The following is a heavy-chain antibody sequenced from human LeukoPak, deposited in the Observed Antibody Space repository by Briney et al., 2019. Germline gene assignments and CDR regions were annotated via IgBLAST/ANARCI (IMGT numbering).Heavy chain of an antibody. CDR3: ARRVVEALAPSVTNWFDP. V-gene: IGHV4-61*01. D-gene: IGHD5-12*01. Sequence: SETLSLTCTVSGGSVSRGSYYWSWSRQPPGKRLECIWRISSAGVTKYNPSLKSRITFSLDTSRNQFSLKLTSVTAADTAVYYCARRVVEALAPSVTNWFDPWGQGTLVLVSS. CDR2: ISSAGVT. J-gene: IGHJ5*02. CDR1: GGSVSRGSYY.